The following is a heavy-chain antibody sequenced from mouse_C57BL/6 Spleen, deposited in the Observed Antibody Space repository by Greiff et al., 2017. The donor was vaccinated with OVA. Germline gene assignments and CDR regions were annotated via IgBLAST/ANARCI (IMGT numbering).Heavy chain of an antibody. J-gene: IGHJ4*01. V-gene: IGHV1-26*01. CDR1: GYTFTDYY. CDR2: INPNNGGT. CDR3: EITTVVGAMDY. D-gene: IGHD1-1*01. Sequence: LQQSGPELVKPGASVKISCKASGYTFTDYYMNWVKQSHGKSLEWFGDINPNNGGTSFNQKFKGKATLTVDKSSSTAYMELRSLTTEDSTVYYCEITTVVGAMDYWGQGTSVTVSS.